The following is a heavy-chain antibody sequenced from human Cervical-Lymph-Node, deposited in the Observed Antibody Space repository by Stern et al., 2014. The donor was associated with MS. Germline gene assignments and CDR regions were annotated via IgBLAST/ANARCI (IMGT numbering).Heavy chain of an antibody. CDR1: GGSISSDGDC. V-gene: IGHV4-31*03. CDR3: ARDGPQVGAGSFDI. J-gene: IGHJ3*02. Sequence: VQLVESGPGLVKPSQTLSLTCTVSGGSISSDGDCWNWIRQLPGKGLECIGYISYSGNTYNNPSLKSRVTISVDTSKNQFSLKLSSVTAADTAVYYCARDGPQVGAGSFDIWGRGTMVTVSS. D-gene: IGHD1-26*01. CDR2: ISYSGNT.